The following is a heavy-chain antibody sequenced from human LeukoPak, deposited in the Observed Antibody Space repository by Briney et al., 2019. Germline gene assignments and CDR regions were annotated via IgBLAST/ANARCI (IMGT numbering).Heavy chain of an antibody. Sequence: GGSLRLSCAASGFKFRSYGMHWVRQAPGKGLEWVALISFDESNKYYLDSVKGRFTISRDNSKNTLYLQLNSLRAEDTTVYYCAKTTYASNSSGWYNHFDYWGQGTLVTVSS. CDR3: AKTTYASNSSGWYNHFDY. CDR2: ISFDESNK. CDR1: GFKFRSYG. D-gene: IGHD6-19*01. J-gene: IGHJ4*02. V-gene: IGHV3-30*18.